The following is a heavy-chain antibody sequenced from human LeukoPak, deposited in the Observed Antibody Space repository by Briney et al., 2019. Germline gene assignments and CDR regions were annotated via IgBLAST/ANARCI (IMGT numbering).Heavy chain of an antibody. V-gene: IGHV1-69*05. Sequence: SVKVSCKASGYTFTSYAISWVRQAPGQGLEWLGGIIPIFGTANYAQKFQGRVTITTDESTSTAYMELSSLRSEDTAVYYCARADDYVWGSYRLMSHYYYYMDVWGKGTTVTVSS. D-gene: IGHD3-16*02. CDR3: ARADDYVWGSYRLMSHYYYYMDV. J-gene: IGHJ6*03. CDR1: GYTFTSYA. CDR2: IIPIFGTA.